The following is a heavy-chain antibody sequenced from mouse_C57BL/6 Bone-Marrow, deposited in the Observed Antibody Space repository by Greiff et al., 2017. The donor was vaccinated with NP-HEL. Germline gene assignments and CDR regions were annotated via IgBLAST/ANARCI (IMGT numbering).Heavy chain of an antibody. D-gene: IGHD2-3*01. CDR1: GYTFTDYE. J-gene: IGHJ2*01. V-gene: IGHV1-15*01. CDR2: IDPETGGT. CDR3: TLRDGYYFDC. Sequence: VQLQQSGAELVRPGASVTLSCKASGYTFTDYEMHWVKQTPVHGLEWIGAIDPETGGTAYNQKFKGKAILTADKSSSTAYMELRSLTSEDSAVYYCTLRDGYYFDCWGQGTTLTVSS.